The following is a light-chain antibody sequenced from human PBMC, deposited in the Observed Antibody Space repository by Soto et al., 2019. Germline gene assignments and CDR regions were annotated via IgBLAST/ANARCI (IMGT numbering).Light chain of an antibody. J-gene: IGKJ4*01. CDR1: QDISNS. CDR3: HQYHSLPLT. Sequence: DIQMTQSPSSLSASVGDRVTITCQASQDISNSISWYQQRPGKAPKLVIHDASTLETGVPSRLSGSGSGTEFTFTITTLQSEDIATYYCHQYHSLPLTFVGGTKVEIK. V-gene: IGKV1-33*01. CDR2: DAS.